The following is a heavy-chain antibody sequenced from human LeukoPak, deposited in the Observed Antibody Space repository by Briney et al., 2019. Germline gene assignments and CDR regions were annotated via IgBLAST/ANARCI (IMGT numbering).Heavy chain of an antibody. J-gene: IGHJ4*02. CDR3: ASDSDDYGDY. V-gene: IGHV3-15*07. D-gene: IGHD5-18*01. CDR2: IKSKTDGGTT. Sequence: KTGGSLRLSCAASGFTFSNAWMNWVRQAPGKGLEWVGRIKSKTDGGTTDYAAPVKGRFTISRDNAKNSLYLQMNNLRAEDTAVYYCASDSDDYGDYWGQGTLVTVSS. CDR1: GFTFSNAW.